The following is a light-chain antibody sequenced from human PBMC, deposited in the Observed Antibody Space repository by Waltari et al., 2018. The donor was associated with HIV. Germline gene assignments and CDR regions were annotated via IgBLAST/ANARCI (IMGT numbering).Light chain of an antibody. Sequence: SYELTQAPSVSVSPGQTARITCSGDALPKEYAYWYQQKSGQAPVLVIYEDTKRPSGIPERFSGSSSGTMATLTISGAQVEDEADYYCYSTNIRGNHGLFGGGTKLTVL. J-gene: IGLJ2*01. CDR2: EDT. CDR3: YSTNIRGNHGL. V-gene: IGLV3-10*01. CDR1: ALPKEY.